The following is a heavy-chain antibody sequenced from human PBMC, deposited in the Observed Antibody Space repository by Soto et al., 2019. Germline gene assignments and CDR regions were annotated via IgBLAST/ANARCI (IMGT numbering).Heavy chain of an antibody. V-gene: IGHV3-21*01. Sequence: EVQLVESGGGLVQPGGSLRLSCAASGFTFNTYTMNWVRQAPGKGLEWVSSISSRSIYIYYADSVTGRFTISRDDARNSLYLQMNSLRAEDTAGYYCAREEVSRPNTYHGLDVWGQGTTVTVSS. CDR3: AREEVSRPNTYHGLDV. J-gene: IGHJ6*02. CDR2: ISSRSIYI. CDR1: GFTFNTYT.